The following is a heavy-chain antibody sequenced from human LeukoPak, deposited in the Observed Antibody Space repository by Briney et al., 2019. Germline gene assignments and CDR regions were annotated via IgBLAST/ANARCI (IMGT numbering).Heavy chain of an antibody. V-gene: IGHV4-61*01. CDR2: IYYSGST. CDR1: GGSVGSGSYY. CDR3: AREVWAAALAFDI. D-gene: IGHD6-13*01. Sequence: PSETLSLTCTVSGGSVGSGSYYWSWIRQPPGRGLEWIGCIYYSGSTNYNPSLKSRVTISVDTSKNQFSLKLSSVTAADTAVYYCAREVWAAALAFDIWGQGTMVTVSS. J-gene: IGHJ3*02.